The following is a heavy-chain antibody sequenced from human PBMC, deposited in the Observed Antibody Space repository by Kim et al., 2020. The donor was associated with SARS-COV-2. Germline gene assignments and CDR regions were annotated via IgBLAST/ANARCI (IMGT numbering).Heavy chain of an antibody. J-gene: IGHJ5*02. CDR1: GFTFSDFA. CDR2: ISSKTYGGTT. Sequence: GGSLRLSCTASGFTFSDFALSWVRQAPGKGLEWVGFISSKTYGGTTEYGASVKGRFTISRDDSKSIAYLQMNSLKTEDTAMYYCTRVGRYRLGGGRGNWFDPWGQGTLVTVSS. CDR3: TRVGRYRLGGGRGNWFDP. V-gene: IGHV3-49*04. D-gene: IGHD2-2*02.